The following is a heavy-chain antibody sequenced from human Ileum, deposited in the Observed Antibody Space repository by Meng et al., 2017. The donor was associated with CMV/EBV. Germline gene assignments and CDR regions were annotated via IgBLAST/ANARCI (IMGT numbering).Heavy chain of an antibody. D-gene: IGHD4/OR15-4a*01. Sequence: QGQLQQSSPGLVKPSQTLSLTFAISGDSVSSNIAAWSWIRQSPSRGLEWLGRTYYRSKWYDDYAVSVKSRVTITPDTSKNQFSLHLNSVSPEDTAIYFCAREMGAHDYWGQGTLVTVSS. CDR3: AREMGAHDY. CDR2: TYYRSKWYD. J-gene: IGHJ4*02. CDR1: GDSVSSNIAA. V-gene: IGHV6-1*01.